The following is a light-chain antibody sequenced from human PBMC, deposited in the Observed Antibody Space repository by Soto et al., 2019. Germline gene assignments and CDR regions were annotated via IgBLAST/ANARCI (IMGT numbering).Light chain of an antibody. V-gene: IGKV4-1*01. CDR3: QQYYHNPVT. CDR1: QTLLYRSDNKNY. J-gene: IGKJ5*01. CDR2: WAS. Sequence: DIVMTQSPDSLSVSQGERATISCKSSQTLLYRSDNKNYLAWFQQKPGQPPKLLIYWASTRHSGVPDRFTGSGSGTEFTLTISSLQAEDVAVYYCQQYYHNPVTFGPGTRLEIK.